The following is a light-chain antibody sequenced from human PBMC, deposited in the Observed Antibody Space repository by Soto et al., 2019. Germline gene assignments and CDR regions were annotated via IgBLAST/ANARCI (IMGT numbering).Light chain of an antibody. Sequence: EIVLTQSPCTLSFSPLERSTLSCRASQGVSSNNLAWYQQRPGQAPRVVIYGASTRATGIPERFSGSGSGTDFTLTISRLEPEDFAVYYCQQYGRSPFTFGPGTKVDIK. CDR1: QGVSSNN. V-gene: IGKV3-20*01. CDR3: QQYGRSPFT. CDR2: GAS. J-gene: IGKJ3*01.